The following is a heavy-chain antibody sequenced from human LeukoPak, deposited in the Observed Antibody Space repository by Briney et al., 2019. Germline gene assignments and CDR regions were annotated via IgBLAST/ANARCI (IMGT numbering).Heavy chain of an antibody. J-gene: IGHJ4*02. CDR2: INHSGST. D-gene: IGHD5-12*01. CDR3: ERLPRGYSGFLDY. V-gene: IGHV4-34*01. Sequence: SETLSLTCAVYGGSFSGYYWSWIRQPPGKGLEWIGEINHSGSTNYNPSLKSRVTISVDTSKNQFSLKLSSVTAADTAVYYRERLPRGYSGFLDYWGQGTLVTVSS. CDR1: GGSFSGYY.